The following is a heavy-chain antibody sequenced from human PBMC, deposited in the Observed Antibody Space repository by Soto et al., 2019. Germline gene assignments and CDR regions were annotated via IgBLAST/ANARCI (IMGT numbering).Heavy chain of an antibody. CDR3: ARDGATIFGVVINYYYGMDV. CDR2: INPNSGGT. V-gene: IGHV1-2*04. CDR1: GYTFTGYY. D-gene: IGHD3-3*01. J-gene: IGHJ6*02. Sequence: VASVKVSCKASGYTFTGYYMHWVRQAPGQGLEWMGWINPNSGGTNYAQKFQGWVTTTRDTSISTAYMELSRLRSDDTAVYYCARDGATIFGVVINYYYGMDVWGQGTTVTVSS.